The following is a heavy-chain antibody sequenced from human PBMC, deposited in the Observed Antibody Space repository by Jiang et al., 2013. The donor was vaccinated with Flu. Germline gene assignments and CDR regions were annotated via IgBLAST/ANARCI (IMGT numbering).Heavy chain of an antibody. CDR1: GFTFSNAW. D-gene: IGHD3-22*01. V-gene: IGHV3-15*01. Sequence: GLVKPGGSLRLSCAASGFTFSNAWMSWVRQAPGKGLEWVGRIKSKTDGGTTDYAAPVKGRFTISRDDSKNTLYLQMNSLKTEDTAVYYCTTDPPYDSSGYSAYWGQGTLVTVSS. CDR2: IKSKTDGGTT. J-gene: IGHJ4*02. CDR3: TTDPPYDSSGYSAY.